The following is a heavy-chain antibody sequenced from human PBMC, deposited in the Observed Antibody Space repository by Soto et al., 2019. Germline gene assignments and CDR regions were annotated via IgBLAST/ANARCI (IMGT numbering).Heavy chain of an antibody. J-gene: IGHJ4*02. CDR2: INSASTST. CDR1: GFPFSSYA. V-gene: IGHV3-48*02. CDR3: ARDLSH. Sequence: DVQLGDSGGGLVQPGGSLRLSCAASGFPFSSYAMHWVRQAPGKGLEWISYINSASTSTFQADSVKGLFTVTRDNAKNSLYLQMSNLRHEDTGVYYCARDLSHWGQGMMVTVSS.